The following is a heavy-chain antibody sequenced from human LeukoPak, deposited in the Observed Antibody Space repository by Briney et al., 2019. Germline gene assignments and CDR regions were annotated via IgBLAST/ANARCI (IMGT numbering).Heavy chain of an antibody. CDR2: INPNSGGT. CDR1: GYTFTDYY. Sequence: GASVKVSCKASGYTFTDYYMHWVRQAPGQGLEWMGWINPNSGGTNYTQKFQGRVTMTRDTSISTAYMELSRLRSDDTAVYYCAVFPGIVGGTPLRNDAFDIWGRGTMVTVSS. J-gene: IGHJ3*02. V-gene: IGHV1-2*02. CDR3: AVFPGIVGGTPLRNDAFDI. D-gene: IGHD1-26*01.